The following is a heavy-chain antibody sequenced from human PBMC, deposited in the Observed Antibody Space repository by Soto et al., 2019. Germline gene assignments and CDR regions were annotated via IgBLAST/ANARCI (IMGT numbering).Heavy chain of an antibody. CDR1: GFTFSSYG. CDR3: AKPFYHRNYGEVFEY. Sequence: PGGSLRLSCAASGFTFSSYGMHWVRQAPGKGLEWVAVISYDGSNKYYADSVKGRFIVSRDSSKNMVYLQLNSLSTEDTAVYYCAKPFYHRNYGEVFEYWGQGTQVTVSS. V-gene: IGHV3-30*18. J-gene: IGHJ4*02. D-gene: IGHD4-4*01. CDR2: ISYDGSNK.